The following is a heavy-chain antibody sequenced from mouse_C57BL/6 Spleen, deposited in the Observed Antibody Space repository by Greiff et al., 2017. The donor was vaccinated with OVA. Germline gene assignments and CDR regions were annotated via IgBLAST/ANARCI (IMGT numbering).Heavy chain of an antibody. CDR2: IDPENGDT. V-gene: IGHV14-4*01. J-gene: IGHJ3*01. Sequence: EVQLQQSGAELVRPGASVKLSCTASGFNIKDDYMHWVKQRPEQGLEWIGWIDPENGDTEYASKFQGKATITADTSSNTAYLQLSSLTSEDTAVYYCTLPGGSSSWFAYWGQGTLVTVSA. CDR1: GFNIKDDY. CDR3: TLPGGSSSWFAY. D-gene: IGHD1-1*01.